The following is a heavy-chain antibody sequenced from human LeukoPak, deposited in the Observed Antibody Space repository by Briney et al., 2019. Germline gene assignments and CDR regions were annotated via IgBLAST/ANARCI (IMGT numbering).Heavy chain of an antibody. Sequence: SETLSLTCTVSGSSISSYYWSWIRQPPGKGLEWIGYIYYSGTNYNPSLKSRVTISVDTSKNQFSLKLSSVTAADTAVYYCARGLLANKPHYYYYYYMDVWGQGTLVTVSS. J-gene: IGHJ6*03. CDR3: ARGLLANKPHYYYYYYMDV. CDR1: GSSISSYY. CDR2: IYYSGT. D-gene: IGHD1-14*01. V-gene: IGHV4-59*01.